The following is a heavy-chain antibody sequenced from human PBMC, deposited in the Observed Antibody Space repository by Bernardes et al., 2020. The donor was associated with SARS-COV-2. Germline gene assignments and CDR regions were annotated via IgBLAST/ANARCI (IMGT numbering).Heavy chain of an antibody. CDR3: SKTQGYSSSCNDL. V-gene: IGHV3-23*01. CDR1: GFSFSSYA. CDR2: ISSAGGST. D-gene: IGHD6-13*01. J-gene: IGHJ5*02. Sequence: GGSLRLSCAASGFSFSSYAMSWVRQSPGKGLEWVSSISSAGGSTYYADSVKCRFTSSRDNSRNTLYLQMHSLRAEDTAIFYCSKTQGYSSSCNDLWIQGTLVTVSS.